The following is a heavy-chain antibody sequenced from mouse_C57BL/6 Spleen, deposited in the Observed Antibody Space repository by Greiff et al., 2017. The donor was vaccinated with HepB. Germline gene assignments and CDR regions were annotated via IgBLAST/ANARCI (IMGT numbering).Heavy chain of an antibody. V-gene: IGHV1-42*01. Sequence: EVQLQQSGPELVKPGASVKISCKASGYSFTGYYMNWVKQSPEKSLEWIGEINPSTGGTTYNQKFKAKATLTVDKSSSTAYMQLKSLTSEDSAVYYCASLNYYGSSRGYFDYWGQGTTLTVSS. CDR1: GYSFTGYY. CDR3: ASLNYYGSSRGYFDY. CDR2: INPSTGGT. J-gene: IGHJ2*01. D-gene: IGHD1-1*01.